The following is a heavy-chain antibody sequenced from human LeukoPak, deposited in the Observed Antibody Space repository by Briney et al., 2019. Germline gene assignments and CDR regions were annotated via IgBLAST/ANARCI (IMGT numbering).Heavy chain of an antibody. J-gene: IGHJ4*02. D-gene: IGHD6-13*01. Sequence: SETLSLTCAVYGGSFSGYYWSWIRQPPGKGLEWIGEINHSGSTNYNPSLKSRVTISVDTSKNQFSLKLSSVTAADTAVYYCARDGYSSSWLDDDPHFDYWGQGTVVTVSS. CDR3: ARDGYSSSWLDDDPHFDY. CDR2: INHSGST. CDR1: GGSFSGYY. V-gene: IGHV4-34*01.